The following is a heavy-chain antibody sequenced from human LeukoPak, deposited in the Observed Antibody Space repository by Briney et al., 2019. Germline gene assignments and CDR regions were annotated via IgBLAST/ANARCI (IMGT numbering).Heavy chain of an antibody. Sequence: PGGSLRLSCAASGFTFSSYAMSWVRQAPGKGLEWVSAISGSGGSTYYADSVKGRFTISRDNSKNTLYLQMNSLRAGDTAVYYCAKDPTRPPPVTTVADYWGQGTLVTVSS. CDR2: ISGSGGST. CDR3: AKDPTRPPPVTTVADY. V-gene: IGHV3-23*01. CDR1: GFTFSSYA. D-gene: IGHD4-17*01. J-gene: IGHJ4*02.